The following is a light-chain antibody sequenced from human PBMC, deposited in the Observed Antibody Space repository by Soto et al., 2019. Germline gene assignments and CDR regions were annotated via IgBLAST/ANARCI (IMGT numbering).Light chain of an antibody. CDR2: STN. Sequence: QTVVTQEPSFSVSPGGTVTLTCGLSSDSVSTSYYPSWYQQTPGQAPRTLIYSTNTRSSGVPDRFSGSILRNNAALTITGAQADDESDYYCVLYMGSAHVVFGGGTKLTVL. V-gene: IGLV8-61*01. CDR3: VLYMGSAHVV. J-gene: IGLJ2*01. CDR1: SDSVSTSYY.